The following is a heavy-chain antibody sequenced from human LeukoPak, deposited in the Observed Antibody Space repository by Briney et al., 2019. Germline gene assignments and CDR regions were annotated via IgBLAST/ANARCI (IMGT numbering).Heavy chain of an antibody. D-gene: IGHD3-10*01. J-gene: IGHJ4*02. CDR1: GFTFSSHG. CDR3: AKGKYYFDY. CDR2: ISYDGSNK. V-gene: IGHV3-30*18. Sequence: GGSLRLSCAASGFTFSSHGMHWVRQAPGKGLEWVAVISYDGSNKYYADSVKGRFTISRDNSKNTLYLQMNSLRAEDTAVYYCAKGKYYFDYWGQGTLVTVSS.